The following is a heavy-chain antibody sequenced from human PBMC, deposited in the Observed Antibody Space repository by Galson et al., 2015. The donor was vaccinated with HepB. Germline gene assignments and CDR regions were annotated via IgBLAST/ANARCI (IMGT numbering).Heavy chain of an antibody. V-gene: IGHV3-21*01. CDR2: ISSSSSYI. Sequence: SLRLSCAASGFTFSSYSMNWVRQAPGKGLEWVSSISSSSSYIYYADSVKGRFTISRDNAKNSLYLQMNSLRAEDTAVYYCARVSSSWFYYYGMDVWGQGTTVTVSS. CDR1: GFTFSSYS. D-gene: IGHD6-13*01. CDR3: ARVSSSWFYYYGMDV. J-gene: IGHJ6*02.